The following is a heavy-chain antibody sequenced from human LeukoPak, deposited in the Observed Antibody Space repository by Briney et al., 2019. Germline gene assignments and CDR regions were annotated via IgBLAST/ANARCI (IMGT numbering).Heavy chain of an antibody. J-gene: IGHJ4*02. D-gene: IGHD5-12*01. CDR3: ARGGATMLFDY. CDR2: IYYSRRN. Sequence: SETLSLTCTVSGGSISSSSYYWGWPRQPPGKGLDSFGSIYYSRRNYYNSSLKCRVTISVDTSKIHFSLKRSCVTAADTAVYYCARGGATMLFDYWGQGTLVTVSS. V-gene: IGHV4-39*01. CDR1: GGSISSSSYY.